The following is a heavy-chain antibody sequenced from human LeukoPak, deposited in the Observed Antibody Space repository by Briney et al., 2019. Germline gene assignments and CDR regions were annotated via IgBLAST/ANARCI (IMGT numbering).Heavy chain of an antibody. CDR2: IYYSGST. V-gene: IGHV4-59*01. J-gene: IGHJ6*02. CDR1: GGSISSYY. D-gene: IGHD2-15*01. Sequence: SETLSLTCTVSGGSISSYYWSWIRQPPGKGLEWVGYIYYSGSTNYNPSLKSRVTISVDTSKNQFSLKLSSVTAADTAVYYCARDGCSGGSCYRDYYGMDVWGQGTTVTVSS. CDR3: ARDGCSGGSCYRDYYGMDV.